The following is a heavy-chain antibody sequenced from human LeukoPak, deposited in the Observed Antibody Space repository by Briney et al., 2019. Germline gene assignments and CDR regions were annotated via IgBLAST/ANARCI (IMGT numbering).Heavy chain of an antibody. CDR2: ISGSGGST. V-gene: IGHV3-23*01. Sequence: GGSLRLSCAASGFTFSSYAMSWVRQAPGKGLEWVSAISGSGGSTYYADSAKGRFTISRDNSKNTLYLQVNSLRAEDTAVYYCAKLTSGSGSSALFDYWGQGTLVTVSS. CDR1: GFTFSSYA. D-gene: IGHD3-10*01. CDR3: AKLTSGSGSSALFDY. J-gene: IGHJ4*02.